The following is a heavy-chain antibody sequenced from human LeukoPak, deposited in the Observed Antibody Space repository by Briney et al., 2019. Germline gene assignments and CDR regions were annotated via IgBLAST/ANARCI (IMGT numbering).Heavy chain of an antibody. V-gene: IGHV3-30-3*01. D-gene: IGHD2-2*01. CDR3: GRGRSPAPPDPFDI. Sequence: GKSLRLSCAASGFTFSNYAMHWVRQAPGKGLEWVAVISYDGSNEYSADSVKDRFTISRDNSKITLYLQLNSLTAEDTAVYYCGRGRSPAPPDPFDIWGQGKKVTLSS. J-gene: IGHJ3*02. CDR2: ISYDGSNE. CDR1: GFTFSNYA.